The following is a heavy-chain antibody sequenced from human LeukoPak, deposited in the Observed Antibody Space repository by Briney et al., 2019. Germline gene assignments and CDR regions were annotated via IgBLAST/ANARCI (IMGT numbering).Heavy chain of an antibody. CDR1: GFTVSTHY. CDR3: ARVSSGIGYFDY. V-gene: IGHV3-66*01. J-gene: IGHJ4*02. CDR2: IYSDGST. Sequence: GGSLRLSCAASGFTVSTHYMNWVRQAPGKGLEWVSLIYSDGSTYYADSVKGRFTISRDNSKNTLYLQMNSLRAEDTAVYYCARVSSGIGYFDYWGQGTLVTVSS. D-gene: IGHD1-14*01.